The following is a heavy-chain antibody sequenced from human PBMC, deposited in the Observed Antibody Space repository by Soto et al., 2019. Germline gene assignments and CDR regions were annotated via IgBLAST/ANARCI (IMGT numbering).Heavy chain of an antibody. CDR1: GFTFSNYW. D-gene: IGHD2-15*01. CDR2: INSEGGST. J-gene: IGHJ3*01. V-gene: IGHV3-74*01. CDR3: TRVPRCRVSNCYSCGAVDF. Sequence: VQLVESGGGLVHPGGSLRLSCAASGFTFSNYWMHWVRQAPGKGRLWVSRINSEGGSTAYAESVKGRFTISRDNAANTLFLQLNSPRAEEMAVYFCTRVPRCRVSNCYSCGAVDFWGQGTGVTVSS.